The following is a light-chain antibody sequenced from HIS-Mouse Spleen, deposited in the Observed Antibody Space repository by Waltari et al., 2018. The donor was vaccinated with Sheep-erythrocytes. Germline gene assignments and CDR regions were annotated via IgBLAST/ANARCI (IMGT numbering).Light chain of an antibody. V-gene: IGLV6-57*04. CDR1: SGSIASNY. Sequence: NFMLTQPHSVSESPGKTVTISCTRSSGSIASNYVQWYQQRPGSAPTTVIYEDNQRPSGVPDRFSGSIESSSNSASLTISGLKTEDEADYYCQSYDSSNHGVFGGGTKLTVL. CDR3: QSYDSSNHGV. CDR2: EDN. J-gene: IGLJ3*02.